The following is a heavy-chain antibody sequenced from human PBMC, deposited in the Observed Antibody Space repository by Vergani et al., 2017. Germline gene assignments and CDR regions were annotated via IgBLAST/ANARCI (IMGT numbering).Heavy chain of an antibody. J-gene: IGHJ3*02. V-gene: IGHV3-48*01. D-gene: IGHD3-10*01. Sequence: EVQLVESGGGLVQPGGSLRLSCAASGFTFSSYKMNWVRKAPGKGLEWVSYISSMSRTIYYADSVKGHCTISRNNAKNSLYLQMNSLRAEDTAVYYCARDWGFGEGEAFDIWGQGTMVTVSS. CDR2: ISSMSRTI. CDR3: ARDWGFGEGEAFDI. CDR1: GFTFSSYK.